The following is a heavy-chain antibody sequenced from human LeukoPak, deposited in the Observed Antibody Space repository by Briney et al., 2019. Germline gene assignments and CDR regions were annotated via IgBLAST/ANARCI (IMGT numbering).Heavy chain of an antibody. CDR2: IYTSGST. J-gene: IGHJ5*02. D-gene: IGHD6-13*01. CDR1: GGSISSYY. CDR3: ARGIAAAGIGWFDP. V-gene: IGHV4-4*07. Sequence: PSETLSLTCTVSGGSISSYYWSWIRQPAGKGLEWIGRIYTSGSTNYDPSLKSRVTMSVDTSKNQFSLKLSSVTAADTAVYYCARGIAAAGIGWFDPWGQGTLVTVSS.